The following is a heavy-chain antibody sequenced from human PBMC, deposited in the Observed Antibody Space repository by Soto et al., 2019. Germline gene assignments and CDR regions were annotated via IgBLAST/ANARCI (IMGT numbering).Heavy chain of an antibody. CDR2: ISSSGSTI. Sequence: PGGSLSLSCAASGFTFSSYEMNWVRQAPGKGLEWVSYISSSGSTIYYADSVKGRFTISRDNAKNSLYLQMNSLRAEDTAVYYCARDVLDQHTFGGVIVQYYYGMDVWGQGTTVTVSS. CDR1: GFTFSSYE. D-gene: IGHD3-16*02. CDR3: ARDVLDQHTFGGVIVQYYYGMDV. J-gene: IGHJ6*02. V-gene: IGHV3-48*03.